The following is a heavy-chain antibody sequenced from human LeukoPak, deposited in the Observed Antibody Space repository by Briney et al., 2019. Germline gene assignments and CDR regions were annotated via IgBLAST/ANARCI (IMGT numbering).Heavy chain of an antibody. Sequence: GRSLRLSCAASGFALSSHWMTWVRQVPGRGPEWVANVNRDGSETYYLDSVKGRFTISKDNAKNSLYLQMNSLRAEDTALYHCARNNGMVVWGQGTTVTVSS. CDR1: GFALSSHW. V-gene: IGHV3-7*03. J-gene: IGHJ6*02. CDR2: VNRDGSET. CDR3: ARNNGMVV.